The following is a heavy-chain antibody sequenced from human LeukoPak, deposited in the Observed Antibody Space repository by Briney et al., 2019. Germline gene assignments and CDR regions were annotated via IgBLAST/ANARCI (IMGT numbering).Heavy chain of an antibody. CDR3: ARGLNYYYYHGLDV. V-gene: IGHV5-51*01. CDR2: IYPGDSDT. CDR1: GYNFIGYW. Sequence: GESLKISCKGSGYNFIGYWIGWVRQLPGKGLGWMGIIYPGDSDTRYGPSFQGQVTISADKSISTAYLQWSSLKASDTAMYYCARGLNYYYYHGLDVWGQGTTVTVSS. J-gene: IGHJ6*02.